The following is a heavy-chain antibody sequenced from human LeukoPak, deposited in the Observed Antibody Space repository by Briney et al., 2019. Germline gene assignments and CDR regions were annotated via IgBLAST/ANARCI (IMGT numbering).Heavy chain of an antibody. CDR1: GYTFIGYY. CDR3: ARDRRGEQVHSFDL. Sequence: ASVTVSCKASGYTFIGYYMHWVRQAPGQGLEWMGWINPNSGDTNYAQKFQGRVTMARDTSISTAYMELNRLRADDTAVYYCARDRRGEQVHSFDLWGQGTMVTVSS. J-gene: IGHJ3*01. D-gene: IGHD1-26*01. CDR2: INPNSGDT. V-gene: IGHV1-2*02.